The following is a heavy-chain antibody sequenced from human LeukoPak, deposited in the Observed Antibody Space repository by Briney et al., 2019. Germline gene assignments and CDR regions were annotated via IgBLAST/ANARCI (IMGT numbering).Heavy chain of an antibody. CDR2: TRNKVNSYTT. J-gene: IGHJ4*02. V-gene: IGHV3-72*01. Sequence: GGSLRLSCAASGFTLSDHYMDWVRQAPGEGLEWVGRTRNKVNSYTTEYAASVKGRFTISRDDSKNSLHLQMNSLKTEDTAVYYCVAMIRGVGYWGQGTLVTVSP. CDR3: VAMIRGVGY. D-gene: IGHD3-10*01. CDR1: GFTLSDHY.